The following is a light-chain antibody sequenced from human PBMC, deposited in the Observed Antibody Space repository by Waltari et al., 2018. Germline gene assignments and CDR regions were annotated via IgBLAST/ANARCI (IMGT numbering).Light chain of an antibody. J-gene: IGLJ3*02. V-gene: IGLV3-27*01. CDR1: VLAKTY. CDR3: YSAADSNLRV. Sequence: SYELTQPSSVSVSPGQTARITCSGDVLAKTYARWFQQKPGQAPVLLIYKDTERPSGIPERFSGSSSGATVTLTISGAQVEDEADYYCYSAADSNLRVFGGGTKLTVL. CDR2: KDT.